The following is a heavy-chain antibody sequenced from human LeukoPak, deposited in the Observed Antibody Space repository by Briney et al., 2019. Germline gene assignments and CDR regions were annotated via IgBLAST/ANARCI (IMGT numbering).Heavy chain of an antibody. CDR3: VRCTFVLHKRCSAFDV. J-gene: IGHJ3*01. CDR2: IYSGGTT. Sequence: GGSLRLSCAASGFTVSSNYMSWVRQAPGKGLEWVSVIYSGGTTYYADSVKGRFTISRDISKSTLYLQMNSLRAEDTAVYYCVRCTFVLHKRCSAFDVWGQGTMVTVSA. CDR1: GFTVSSNY. V-gene: IGHV3-53*01. D-gene: IGHD1-1*01.